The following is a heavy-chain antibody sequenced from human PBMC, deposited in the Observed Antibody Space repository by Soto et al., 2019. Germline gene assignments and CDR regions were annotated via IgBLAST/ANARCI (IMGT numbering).Heavy chain of an antibody. V-gene: IGHV3-33*01. CDR2: IWYDGSNK. J-gene: IGHJ5*02. CDR1: GFTFSSYG. CDR3: ARDPDSSGYYSNWFDP. D-gene: IGHD3-22*01. Sequence: GGSLRLSCAASGFTFSSYGMHWVRQAPGKGLEWVAVIWYDGSNKYYADSVKGRFTISRDNSKNTLYLQMNSLRAEDTAVYYCARDPDSSGYYSNWFDPWGQGTLVTVSS.